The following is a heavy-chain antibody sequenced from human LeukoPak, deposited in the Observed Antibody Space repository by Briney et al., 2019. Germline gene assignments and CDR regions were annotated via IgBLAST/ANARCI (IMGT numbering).Heavy chain of an antibody. Sequence: SETLSLTCTVSGASTNTHYWSWIRQPPGKGLEWIGYIFYTGSTNYNPSFKGRVTISVDRSENRFSLKLNSVTAADTAVYFCARSARYPGSFDPWGQKTLVTVSS. CDR2: IFYTGST. J-gene: IGHJ5*02. D-gene: IGHD3-9*01. V-gene: IGHV4-59*11. CDR3: ARSARYPGSFDP. CDR1: GASTNTHY.